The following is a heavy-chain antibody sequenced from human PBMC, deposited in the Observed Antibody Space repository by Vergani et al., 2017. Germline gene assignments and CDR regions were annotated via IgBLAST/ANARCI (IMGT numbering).Heavy chain of an antibody. D-gene: IGHD3-10*01. V-gene: IGHV4-30-4*08. J-gene: IGHJ6*02. CDR2: IYYSGST. Sequence: QVQLQESGPGLVKPSQTLSLTCTVSGGSISSGDYYWSWIRQPPGKGLEWIGYIYYSGSTYYNPSLKSRVTISVDTSKNQFSLKLCSVTAADTAVYYCARVGVVRGVSYYYYYYGMDVWGQGTTVTVSS. CDR1: GGSISSGDYY. CDR3: ARVGVVRGVSYYYYYYGMDV.